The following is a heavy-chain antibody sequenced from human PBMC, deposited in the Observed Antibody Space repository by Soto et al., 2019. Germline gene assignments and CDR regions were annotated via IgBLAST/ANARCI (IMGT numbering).Heavy chain of an antibody. D-gene: IGHD1-26*01. CDR3: GRGRSGQIVVFY. Sequence: ASVKVSCKASGYTFTGHYIHWVRQAPEQGPEWMGEIGPESGATRYAEKFQGRVTMTRDTSITTVYMELKNLSPDDTAVYYCGRGRSGQIVVFYWGQGTPVTVSS. J-gene: IGHJ4*02. V-gene: IGHV1-2*02. CDR1: GYTFTGHY. CDR2: IGPESGAT.